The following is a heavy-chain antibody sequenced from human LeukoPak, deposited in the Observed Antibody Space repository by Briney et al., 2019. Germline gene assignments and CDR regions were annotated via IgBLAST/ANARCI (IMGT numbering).Heavy chain of an antibody. Sequence: GRSLRLSCAASGFTFSSYGMHWVRQAPGKGLEWVAVISYDGSNKYYADSVKGRFTISRDNSKNTLYLQMNSLRAEDTAVYYCARENSGYDDLMEGNWFDPWGQGTLVTVSS. CDR1: GFTFSSYG. D-gene: IGHD5-12*01. V-gene: IGHV3-30*03. CDR2: ISYDGSNK. J-gene: IGHJ5*02. CDR3: ARENSGYDDLMEGNWFDP.